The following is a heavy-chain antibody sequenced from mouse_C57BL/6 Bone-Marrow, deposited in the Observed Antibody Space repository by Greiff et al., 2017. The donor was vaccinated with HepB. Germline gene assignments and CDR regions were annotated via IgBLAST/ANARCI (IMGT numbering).Heavy chain of an antibody. D-gene: IGHD4-1*01. V-gene: IGHV1-87*01. Sequence: QVQLQQSGPELARPWASVKISCQAFYTFSRRVHFAIRDTNYWMQRVKQRPGQGLEWIGAIYPGNGDTSYNQKFKGKATLTADKSSSAAYMQLSSLTSEESAVYYCARNWDEGWYFDFWGTGTTVTVSS. CDR3: SEESAVYYCARNWDEGWYFDF. J-gene: IGHJ1*03. CDR1: YTFSRRVH. CDR2: GQGLEWIG.